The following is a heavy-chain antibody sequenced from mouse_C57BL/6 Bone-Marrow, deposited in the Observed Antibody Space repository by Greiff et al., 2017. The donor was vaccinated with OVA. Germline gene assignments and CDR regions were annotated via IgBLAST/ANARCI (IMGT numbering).Heavy chain of an antibody. V-gene: IGHV1-58*01. J-gene: IGHJ4*01. Sequence: VQLQQSGAELVRPGSSVKMSCKTSGYTFTSYGINWVKQRPGQGLEWIGNIYIGSGYTEYNEKFKGKATLTSDTSSSAAYMQLSRLTSENSAIYVWSSKAISYGYYAMDYWGQGTSVTVSS. D-gene: IGHD1-1*02. CDR3: SSKAISYGYYAMDY. CDR2: IYIGSGYT. CDR1: GYTFTSYG.